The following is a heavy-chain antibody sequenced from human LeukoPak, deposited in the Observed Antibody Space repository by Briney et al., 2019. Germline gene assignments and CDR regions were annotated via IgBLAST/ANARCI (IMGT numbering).Heavy chain of an antibody. J-gene: IGHJ4*02. V-gene: IGHV1-3*01. CDR3: ARGSTSDWPLDH. CDR2: IDAGNGDT. Sequence: ASVKVSCKASGYTFSDYAVHWVRQAPGQGFEWMGWIDAGNGDTRYSQKFQGRVTITRDTSASTAYIELRSLRSEDTAMYYCARGSTSDWPLDHWGQETLVTISS. D-gene: IGHD2-2*01. CDR1: GYTFSDYA.